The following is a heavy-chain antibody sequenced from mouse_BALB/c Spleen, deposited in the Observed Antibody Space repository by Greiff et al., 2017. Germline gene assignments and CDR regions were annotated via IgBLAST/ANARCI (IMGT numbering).Heavy chain of an antibody. Sequence: EVKLVESGGDLVKPGGSLKLSCAASGFTFSSYGMSWVRQTPDKRLEWVATISSGGSYTYYPDSVKGRFTISRDNAKNTLYLQMSSLKSEDTAMYYCARQGYYGSSYDAMDYWGQGTSVTVSS. J-gene: IGHJ4*01. D-gene: IGHD1-1*01. V-gene: IGHV5-6*01. CDR1: GFTFSSYG. CDR3: ARQGYYGSSYDAMDY. CDR2: ISSGGSYT.